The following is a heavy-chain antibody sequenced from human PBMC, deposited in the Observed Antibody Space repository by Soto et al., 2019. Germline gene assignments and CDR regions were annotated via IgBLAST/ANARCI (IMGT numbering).Heavy chain of an antibody. CDR2: MNPNSGNT. V-gene: IGHV1-8*01. CDR1: GYTFTSYD. CDR3: ARGDRDGYHSKLYFDF. J-gene: IGHJ4*02. Sequence: QVQLVQSGAEVKKPGASVKVSCKASGYTFTSYDINWVRQATGQGLEWMGWMNPNSGNTGYAQKFQGRVTMTRHTSISTAYMELSSLRSEDTAVYYCARGDRDGYHSKLYFDFWGQGTLVTVSS. D-gene: IGHD5-12*01.